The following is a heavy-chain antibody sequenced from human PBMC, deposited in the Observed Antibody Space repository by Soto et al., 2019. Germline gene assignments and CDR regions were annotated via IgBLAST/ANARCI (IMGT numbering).Heavy chain of an antibody. D-gene: IGHD1-26*01. J-gene: IGHJ4*02. Sequence: EVQLVESGGGLVQPGGSLRLSCAASGLTLNNYWMHWVRQAPGKGLVWVSRINSDGSITNYADSVKGRFTISRDDAKNTLFLQMSSLRAEDTAMYYCANVLVGSWGQETRVTVSS. CDR2: INSDGSIT. V-gene: IGHV3-74*01. CDR1: GLTLNNYW. CDR3: ANVLVGS.